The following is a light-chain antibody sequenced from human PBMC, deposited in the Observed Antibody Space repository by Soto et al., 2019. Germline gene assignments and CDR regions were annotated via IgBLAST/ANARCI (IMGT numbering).Light chain of an antibody. V-gene: IGKV3-20*01. CDR2: GAS. J-gene: IGKJ1*01. CDR1: QSVSRSY. Sequence: EIVLTQSPGTLSLSPGERATLSCRASQSVSRSYLVWYQQKPGQAPRLLMYGASNRATGIPDRFSGSGSGTDFTLTISRLEPEDFAVYYCQQYGSSGTFGQGTKVDI. CDR3: QQYGSSGT.